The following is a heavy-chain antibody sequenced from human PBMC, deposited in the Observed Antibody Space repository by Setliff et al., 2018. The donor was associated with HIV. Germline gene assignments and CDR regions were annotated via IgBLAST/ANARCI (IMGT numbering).Heavy chain of an antibody. CDR3: ARVFSAGWFDS. CDR2: IYPGDSDT. V-gene: IGHV5-51*01. J-gene: IGHJ5*01. Sequence: GESLKISCKGFGYSFSDNWIGWVRQMPGKGLECVGVIYPGDSDTRYSPSFQGQVTISADKSISSTYLQWSSLKASDTAMYYCARVFSAGWFDSWGQGTLVTVSS. CDR1: GYSFSDNW. D-gene: IGHD6-13*01.